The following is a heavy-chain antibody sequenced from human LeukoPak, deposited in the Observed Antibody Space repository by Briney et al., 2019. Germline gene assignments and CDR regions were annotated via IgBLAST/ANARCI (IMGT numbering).Heavy chain of an antibody. D-gene: IGHD3-22*01. V-gene: IGHV3-30*18. CDR3: AKDTSPMSSGFRDY. CDR2: ISYDGSNK. CDR1: GFTFSSYG. J-gene: IGHJ4*02. Sequence: GGSLRLSCAASGFTFSSYGMHWVRQAPGKGLEWVAVISYDGSNKYYADSVKGRFTISRDNSKNTLYLQMNSLRAEDTAVYYCAKDTSPMSSGFRDYWGQGTLVTVSS.